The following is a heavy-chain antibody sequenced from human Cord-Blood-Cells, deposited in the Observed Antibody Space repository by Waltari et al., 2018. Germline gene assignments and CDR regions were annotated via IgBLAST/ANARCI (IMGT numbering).Heavy chain of an antibody. D-gene: IGHD3-10*01. CDR3: ARDSEVDGSGSRNWFDP. V-gene: IGHV1-46*01. J-gene: IGHJ5*02. CDR1: GYTFTSYY. Sequence: QVQLVQSGAEVKKPGASVKVSCKASGYTFTSYYMHWVRQAPGQGLEWMGIINPSGGSTSYAQKFQGRVTMTRDTSTSTVYMELSSLRSEDTAVYYCARDSEVDGSGSRNWFDPWGQGTLVTVSS. CDR2: INPSGGST.